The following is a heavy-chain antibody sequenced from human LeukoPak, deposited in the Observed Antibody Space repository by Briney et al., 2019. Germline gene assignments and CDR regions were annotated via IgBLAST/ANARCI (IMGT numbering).Heavy chain of an antibody. CDR3: ARHIPGQRAYDL. V-gene: IGHV4-30-2*01. Sequence: SETLSLTCAVSGGSVSSGGYSWSWIRQPPGKGLEWIGYIYHSGSTYYNPSLKSRVTISVDRSKNQFSLKLSSVTAADTAIYYCARHIPGQRAYDLWGQGTMVTVSS. J-gene: IGHJ3*01. D-gene: IGHD2-2*02. CDR1: GGSVSSGGYS. CDR2: IYHSGST.